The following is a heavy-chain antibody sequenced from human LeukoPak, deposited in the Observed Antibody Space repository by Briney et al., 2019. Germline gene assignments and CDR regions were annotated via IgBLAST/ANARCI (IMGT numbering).Heavy chain of an antibody. Sequence: SETLSLTCPVSGGSISSGDYYWTWIRQPPGKGLQWIGYIYYSGSTYYNPSLKSRVTISLDTSKNQFSLKLSSVTAADTAVYYCARADPYYYDSSGPRAFDYWGQGTLVTVSP. D-gene: IGHD3-22*01. CDR3: ARADPYYYDSSGPRAFDY. CDR2: IYYSGST. CDR1: GGSISSGDYY. V-gene: IGHV4-30-4*01. J-gene: IGHJ4*02.